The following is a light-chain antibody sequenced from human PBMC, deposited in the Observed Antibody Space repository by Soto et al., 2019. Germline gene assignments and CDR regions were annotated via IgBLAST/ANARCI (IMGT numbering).Light chain of an antibody. CDR3: QQRSNRLSLT. V-gene: IGKV3-11*01. J-gene: IGKJ1*01. CDR1: QSVSSY. CDR2: DAS. Sequence: EIVLTQSPATLSLSPGERATLSCRASQSVSSYLAWYQQKPGQAPRLLIYDASNRATGIPARFSGSGSGTEFPPPISSPEPGDFAGLYWQQRSNRLSLTFGQGTKVEIK.